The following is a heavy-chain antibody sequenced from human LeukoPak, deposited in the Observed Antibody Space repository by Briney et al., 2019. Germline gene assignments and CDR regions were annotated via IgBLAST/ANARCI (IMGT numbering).Heavy chain of an antibody. Sequence: KSGESLKIFCKGSGYTFTSNWIGWVRQIPGKGLEWMGLIVPGDSDTRYGPSFQGQVTFSADRSISTAYLQWSSLQAPDTAMYYCARYSNLISGAGWVDYWGQGTLVTVSS. D-gene: IGHD6-13*01. CDR1: GYTFTSNW. J-gene: IGHJ4*02. CDR2: IVPGDSDT. V-gene: IGHV5-51*01. CDR3: ARYSNLISGAGWVDY.